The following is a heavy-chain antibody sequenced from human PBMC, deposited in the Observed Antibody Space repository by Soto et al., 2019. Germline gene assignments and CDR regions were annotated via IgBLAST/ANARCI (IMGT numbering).Heavy chain of an antibody. Sequence: GGSLRLSCAASGFTFSSYSMNWVRQAPGKGLEWVSSISSSSSYIYYADSVKGRFTISRDNAKNSLYLQMNSLRAEDTAGYYCASITRDYDYIWGSSDYWGQGTLVTVSS. CDR3: ASITRDYDYIWGSSDY. D-gene: IGHD3-16*01. CDR2: ISSSSSYI. V-gene: IGHV3-21*01. J-gene: IGHJ4*02. CDR1: GFTFSSYS.